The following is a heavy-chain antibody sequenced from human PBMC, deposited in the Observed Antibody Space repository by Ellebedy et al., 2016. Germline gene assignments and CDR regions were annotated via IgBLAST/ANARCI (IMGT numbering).Heavy chain of an antibody. Sequence: SETLSLTCAVSDGSMRSDDWWTWVRQPPGRGLEWIGEVHRSGNTNYNLSLKSRVTISLDKSRNQFSLRLSPVTAADTAVYYCARNGGNSDFDAWGQGTLVTVSS. D-gene: IGHD4-23*01. CDR2: VHRSGNT. CDR3: ARNGGNSDFDA. CDR1: DGSMRSDDW. J-gene: IGHJ4*02. V-gene: IGHV4-4*02.